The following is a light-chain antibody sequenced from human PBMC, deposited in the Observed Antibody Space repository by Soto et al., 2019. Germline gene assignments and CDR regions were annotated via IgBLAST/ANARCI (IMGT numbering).Light chain of an antibody. V-gene: IGKV3-11*01. CDR2: DAS. Sequence: EIVFTQSPGTLSWSPGGRATLSCRASQSVSSYLAWYQQKPGQAPRLLIYDASNRATGIPARFSGSGSGTDFTLTISSLEPEDFAVYYCQPRSNWPKTFGQGTKVDIK. CDR1: QSVSSY. J-gene: IGKJ1*01. CDR3: QPRSNWPKT.